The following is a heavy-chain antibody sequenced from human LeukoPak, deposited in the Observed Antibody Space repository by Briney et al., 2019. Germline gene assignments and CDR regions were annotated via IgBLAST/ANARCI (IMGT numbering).Heavy chain of an antibody. V-gene: IGHV4-59*01. J-gene: IGHJ4*02. CDR1: GGSLSSYY. Sequence: AETLSLTCTVSGGSLSSYYWSWIRQPPGKGLEWIGYIYYSGSTNYNPSLKSRVTISVDTSKNQFSLKLSSVTAADTAVYYCARGGVATICDYWGQGTLVTVSS. CDR2: IYYSGST. D-gene: IGHD5-12*01. CDR3: ARGGVATICDY.